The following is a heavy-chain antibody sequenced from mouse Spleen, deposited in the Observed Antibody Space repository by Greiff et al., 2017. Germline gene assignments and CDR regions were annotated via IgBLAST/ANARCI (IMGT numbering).Heavy chain of an antibody. CDR2: IDPANGNT. CDR3: AKLRLRDWYFDV. V-gene: IGHV14-3*02. Sequence: EVQLQQSGAELVKPGASVKLSCTASGFNIKDYYMHWVKQRPEQGLEWIGRIDPANGNTKYDPKFQGKATITADTSSNTAYLQLSSLTSEDTAVYYCAKLRLRDWYFDVWGAGTTVTVSS. D-gene: IGHD1-2*01. CDR1: GFNIKDYY. J-gene: IGHJ1*01.